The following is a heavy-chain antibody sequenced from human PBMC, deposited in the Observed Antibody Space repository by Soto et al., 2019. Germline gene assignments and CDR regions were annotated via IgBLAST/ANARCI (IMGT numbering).Heavy chain of an antibody. CDR2: VSANNGHT. V-gene: IGHV1-18*01. Sequence: ASVKVSCKASGFTFSNYGLNWVRQAPGQGLEWMGWVSANNGHTNYAQNLQGRVSMTTDTSTSTAYMELRGLRFDDTAVYYCARDIESVTAKHFFYYYDMDVWGQGTTVTVS. CDR3: ARDIESVTAKHFFYYYDMDV. CDR1: GFTFSNYG. J-gene: IGHJ6*02. D-gene: IGHD2-8*01.